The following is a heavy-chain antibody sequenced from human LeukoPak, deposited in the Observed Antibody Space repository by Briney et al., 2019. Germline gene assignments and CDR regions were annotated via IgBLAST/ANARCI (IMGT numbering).Heavy chain of an antibody. Sequence: SETLSLTCTVSGGSISSYYWSWIRQPPGKGLEWIGYIYYSGSTNYNPSLKSRVTISVDTSKNQFSLKLSSVTAADTAVYYCARAISGTWGMDVWGQGTTVTVSS. J-gene: IGHJ6*02. D-gene: IGHD3-9*01. CDR2: IYYSGST. CDR3: ARAISGTWGMDV. CDR1: GGSISSYY. V-gene: IGHV4-59*01.